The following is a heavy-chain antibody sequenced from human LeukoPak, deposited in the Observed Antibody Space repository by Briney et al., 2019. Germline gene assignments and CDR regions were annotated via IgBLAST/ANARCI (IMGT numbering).Heavy chain of an antibody. V-gene: IGHV3-7*01. CDR2: IKQDGSEK. CDR1: GFTFSSYW. D-gene: IGHD6-13*01. J-gene: IGHJ3*02. Sequence: PGGSLRLSGAASGFTFSSYWMSWVRQAPGKGLEWVANIKQDGSEKYYVDSVKGRFTISRDNAKNSLYLQMNSLRAEDTAVYYCARTSSSWFDAFDIWGQGTMVTVSS. CDR3: ARTSSSWFDAFDI.